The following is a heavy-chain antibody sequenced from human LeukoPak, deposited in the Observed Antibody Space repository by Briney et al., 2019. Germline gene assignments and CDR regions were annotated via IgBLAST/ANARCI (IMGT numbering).Heavy chain of an antibody. CDR2: INHSGST. Sequence: PSETLPLTCAVYGGSFSGYYWSWIRQPPGKGLEWIGEINHSGSTNYNPSLKSRVTISVDTSKNQFSLKLSSVTAADTAVYYCARGRVVVAATGGWFDPWGQGTLVTVSS. D-gene: IGHD2-15*01. CDR3: ARGRVVVAATGGWFDP. V-gene: IGHV4-34*01. CDR1: GGSFSGYY. J-gene: IGHJ5*02.